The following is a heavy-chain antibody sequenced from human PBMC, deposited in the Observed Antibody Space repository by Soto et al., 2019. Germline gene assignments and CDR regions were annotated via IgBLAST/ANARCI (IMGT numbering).Heavy chain of an antibody. CDR1: GYTFTGYY. D-gene: IGHD2-2*02. CDR3: AREGLTSGYTFAF. CDR2: ISAANANT. J-gene: IGHJ4*02. V-gene: IGHV1-18*04. Sequence: ASVKVSCTASGYTFTGYYMHWVRQAPGQGLEWMGWISAANANTEYAQKFQGRVTMTIDTSTGTAYMELRSLRSDDTAMYFCAREGLTSGYTFAFWGQGTLVTVS.